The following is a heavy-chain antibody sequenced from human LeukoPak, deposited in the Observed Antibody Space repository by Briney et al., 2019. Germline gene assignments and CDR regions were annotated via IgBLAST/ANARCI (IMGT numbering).Heavy chain of an antibody. CDR2: INHSGST. D-gene: IGHD5-18*01. CDR3: ARLDVDTAMVRAYYFDY. CDR1: GGSFSGYY. V-gene: IGHV4-34*01. Sequence: TETLSLTCAVYGGSFSGYYWSWIRQPPGKGLEWIGEINHSGSTNYNPSLKSRVTISVDTSKNQFSLKLSSVTAADTAGYYCARLDVDTAMVRAYYFDYWGQGTLVTVSS. J-gene: IGHJ4*02.